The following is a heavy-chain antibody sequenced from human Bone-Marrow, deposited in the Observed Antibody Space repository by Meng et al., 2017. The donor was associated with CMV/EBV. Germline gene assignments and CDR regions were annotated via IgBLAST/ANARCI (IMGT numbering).Heavy chain of an antibody. CDR2: IYYSGST. CDR3: ARLDSSGWYDY. D-gene: IGHD6-19*01. J-gene: IGHJ4*02. Sequence: SETLSLTCTVSGGSISSSSYYWGWIRQPPGKGLEWIGSIYYSGSTYYNPSLKSRVTISVDTSKNQFSLKLSSVTAADTAVYYCARLDSSGWYDYWGQATLATVSS. CDR1: GGSISSSSYY. V-gene: IGHV4-39*01.